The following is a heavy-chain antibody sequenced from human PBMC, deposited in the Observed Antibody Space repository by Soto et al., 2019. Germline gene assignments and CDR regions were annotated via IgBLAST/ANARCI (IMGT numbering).Heavy chain of an antibody. D-gene: IGHD2-21*01. CDR2: ISGSGTST. Sequence: GGSLRLSCAASGFTFSSYALNWVRQAPGKGLEWVAEISGSGTSTYYAPSVKGRFIISSDSSKNTLYLRMYSLRAEDTAMYYCAKSLSALFSLGDFKYWGQGALVTV. J-gene: IGHJ4*02. CDR1: GFTFSSYA. V-gene: IGHV3-23*01. CDR3: AKSLSALFSLGDFKY.